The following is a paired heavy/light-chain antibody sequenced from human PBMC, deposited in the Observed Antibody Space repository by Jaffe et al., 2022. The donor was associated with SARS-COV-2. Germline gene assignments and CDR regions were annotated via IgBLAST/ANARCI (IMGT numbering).Light chain of an antibody. CDR2: AAS. Sequence: DIQMTQSPSSLSASVGDRVTITCRASQGISSYLAWFQQKPGKAPKSLIYAASSLQSGVPSKFSGSGSGTDFTLTISSLQPEDFATYYCQQYSSYPFTFGGGTKVEIK. J-gene: IGKJ4*01. V-gene: IGKV1-16*02. CDR1: QGISSY. CDR3: QQYSSYPFT.
Heavy chain of an antibody. CDR1: GYSFTNYA. D-gene: IGHD2-2*01. J-gene: IGHJ3*02. Sequence: QVQLVQSGAEVKKPGASVKVSCKASGYSFTNYAMHWVRQAPGQRLEWMGWINAGNGNTKYSQKFQGRVTITRDTSATTAYMELSSLTSEDTAVYYCARGYCTTTTCYAFDIWGQGTMVTVSS. V-gene: IGHV1-3*01. CDR3: ARGYCTTTTCYAFDI. CDR2: INAGNGNT.